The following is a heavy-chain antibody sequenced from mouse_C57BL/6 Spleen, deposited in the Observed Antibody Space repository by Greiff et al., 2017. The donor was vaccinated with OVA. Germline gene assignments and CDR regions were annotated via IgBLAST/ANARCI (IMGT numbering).Heavy chain of an antibody. J-gene: IGHJ2*01. CDR3: TRDGSMVTREYYFDY. CDR2: ISSGGDYI. Sequence: EVKLMESGEGLVKPGGSLKLSCAASGFTFSSYAMSWVRQTPEKRLEWVAYISSGGDYIYYADTVKGRFTISRDNARNTLYLQMSSLKSEDTAMYYCTRDGSMVTREYYFDYWGQGTTLTVSS. D-gene: IGHD2-2*01. V-gene: IGHV5-9-1*02. CDR1: GFTFSSYA.